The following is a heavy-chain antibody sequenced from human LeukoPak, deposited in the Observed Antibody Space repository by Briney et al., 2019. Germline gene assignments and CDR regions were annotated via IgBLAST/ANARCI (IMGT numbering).Heavy chain of an antibody. V-gene: IGHV3-30-3*01. Sequence: GRSLRLSCAASGFTFSSYAMHWVRQSPGKGLEWVAVVSSDGTKKNYADSVKGRFTISRDNSKNTLYLQMNSLRAEDTAVYYCARDHGGDYVWGSYRYLDYWGQGTLVTVSS. CDR3: ARDHGGDYVWGSYRYLDY. CDR2: VSSDGTKK. CDR1: GFTFSSYA. J-gene: IGHJ4*02. D-gene: IGHD3-16*02.